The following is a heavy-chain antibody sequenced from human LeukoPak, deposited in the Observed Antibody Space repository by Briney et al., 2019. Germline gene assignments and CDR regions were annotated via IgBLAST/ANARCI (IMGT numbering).Heavy chain of an antibody. CDR1: GFTFDDYA. CDR3: ARDAFGGVIVTNYMDV. Sequence: GGSLRLSCAASGFTFDDYAMHWVRQAPGKGLEWVSLISWDGGSTYYADSVKGRFTISRDNAKNSLYLQMNSLRAEDTALYYCARDAFGGVIVTNYMDVWGKGTTVTVSS. D-gene: IGHD3-16*02. J-gene: IGHJ6*03. CDR2: ISWDGGST. V-gene: IGHV3-43D*03.